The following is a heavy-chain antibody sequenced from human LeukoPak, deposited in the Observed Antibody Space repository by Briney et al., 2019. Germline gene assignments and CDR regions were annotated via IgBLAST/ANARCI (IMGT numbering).Heavy chain of an antibody. Sequence: ASVKVSCKASGYTFTSYYLHWVRQAPGQGLEWMGIIHPTVGDTTYAQKFQGRVTMTRDTSISTAYMELSRLRSDDTAVYYCATSGTPSPLSYMDVWGKGTTVTVSS. CDR3: ATSGTPSPLSYMDV. V-gene: IGHV1-46*01. CDR2: IHPTVGDT. J-gene: IGHJ6*03. CDR1: GYTFTSYY. D-gene: IGHD1-26*01.